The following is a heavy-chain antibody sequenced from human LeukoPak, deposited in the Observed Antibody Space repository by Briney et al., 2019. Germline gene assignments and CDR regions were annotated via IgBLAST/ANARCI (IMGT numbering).Heavy chain of an antibody. CDR1: RFTFSSYW. Sequence: GGSLRLSCAASRFTFSSYWMHWVRQAPGKGLVWVSRINSDGSSTSYADSVKGRFTISRDNAKNTLYLQMNSLRAEDTAVYYCAKSLSYYDSGFDIWGQGTMVTVSS. D-gene: IGHD3-22*01. J-gene: IGHJ3*02. V-gene: IGHV3-74*01. CDR2: INSDGSST. CDR3: AKSLSYYDSGFDI.